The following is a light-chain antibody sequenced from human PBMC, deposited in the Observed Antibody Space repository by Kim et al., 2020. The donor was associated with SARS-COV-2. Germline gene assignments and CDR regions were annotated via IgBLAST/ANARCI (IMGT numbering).Light chain of an antibody. Sequence: PGERATLACTASQRISNNYLGWYQQKPGQAPRLFIYGASNRAPGIPDRFSGSGSGTDFTLTISRLEPEDFAVYYCQQDGSSPNTFGQGTKVDIK. J-gene: IGKJ2*01. CDR3: QQDGSSPNT. V-gene: IGKV3-20*01. CDR1: QRISNNY. CDR2: GAS.